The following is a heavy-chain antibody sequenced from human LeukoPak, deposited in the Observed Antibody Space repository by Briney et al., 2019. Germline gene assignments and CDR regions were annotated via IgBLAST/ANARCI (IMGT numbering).Heavy chain of an antibody. CDR2: ISGTGNNK. J-gene: IGHJ4*02. CDR1: GFTFRHYY. CDR3: ARAVSRAFDY. Sequence: GGSLRLSCVTSGFTFRHYYMTWIRQAPGKGLEWVSYISGTGNNKYYADSVKGRFTISRDNAQNSLYLQMNSLRAEDTAVYYCARAVSRAFDYWGQGTLVTVSS. V-gene: IGHV3-11*01.